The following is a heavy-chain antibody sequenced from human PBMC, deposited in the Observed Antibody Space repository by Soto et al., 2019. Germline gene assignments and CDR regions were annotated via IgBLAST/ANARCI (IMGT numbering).Heavy chain of an antibody. J-gene: IGHJ4*02. CDR3: VTKEYWDNRHFDF. CDR2: IKPKSDGETT. D-gene: IGHD1-26*01. Sequence: GGSLRLSCAASGFAFIHAWMNWVRQAPGKGLEWVGRIKPKSDGETTEYAAPVKGRFTISRDDSKETVYLQMNSLRTEDSAVYYCVTKEYWDNRHFDFWGQGALVTVSS. CDR1: GFAFIHAW. V-gene: IGHV3-15*01.